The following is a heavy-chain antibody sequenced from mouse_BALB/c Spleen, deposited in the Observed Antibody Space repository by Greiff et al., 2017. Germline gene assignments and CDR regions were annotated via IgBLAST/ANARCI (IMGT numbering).Heavy chain of an antibody. V-gene: IGHV2-9*02. CDR3: ARVTTATFAY. D-gene: IGHD1-2*01. J-gene: IGHJ3*01. CDR2: IWAGGST. Sequence: VQGVESGPGLVAPSQSLSITCTVSGFSLTSYGVHWVRQPPGKGLEWLGVIWAGGSTNYNSALMSRLSISKDNSKSQVFLKMSSLQTDDTAMYYCARVTTATFAYWGQGTLVTVSA. CDR1: GFSLTSYG.